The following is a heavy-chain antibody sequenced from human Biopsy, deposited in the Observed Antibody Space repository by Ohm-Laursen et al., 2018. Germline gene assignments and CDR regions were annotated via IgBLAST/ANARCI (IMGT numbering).Heavy chain of an antibody. CDR2: VYYSGTT. CDR3: ARRPYGGTRYWYFDL. D-gene: IGHD4-23*01. Sequence: SDTLSFTCTVSGGSVSSGGFYWSWIRQHPGKGLEWIGYVYYSGTTYYNPSLKSLVTISVDTSKNQFSLKLNSVTAADTAVYYCARRPYGGTRYWYFDLWGRGTLVTVSS. J-gene: IGHJ2*01. V-gene: IGHV4-31*01. CDR1: GGSVSSGGFY.